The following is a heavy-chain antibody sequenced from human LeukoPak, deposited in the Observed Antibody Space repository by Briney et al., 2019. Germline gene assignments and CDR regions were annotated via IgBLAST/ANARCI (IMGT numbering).Heavy chain of an antibody. Sequence: SETLSLTCSVSGGSIGSYHWNWLRQPSGKGLEWIGIVFNNGGTKHNPSLKSRVTISVDTSKNQFALKLSSVTAADTAVYYCVASYGGYVLDYWGQGALVIVSS. V-gene: IGHV4-59*01. CDR3: VASYGGYVLDY. CDR2: VFNNGGT. J-gene: IGHJ4*02. D-gene: IGHD6-25*01. CDR1: GGSIGSYH.